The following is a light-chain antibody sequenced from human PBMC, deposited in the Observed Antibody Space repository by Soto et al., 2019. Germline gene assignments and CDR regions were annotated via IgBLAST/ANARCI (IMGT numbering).Light chain of an antibody. Sequence: QSALTQPASVSGSPGQSITISCTGTSSDVGAYNYVSWYQQHPGKAPKLLIYDVSNRPSGVSARFSGSKSGNTASLTISGLQAEDEADYYCSSYSTSVTWVFGGGTRLTVL. V-gene: IGLV2-14*03. J-gene: IGLJ3*02. CDR1: SSDVGAYNY. CDR2: DVS. CDR3: SSYSTSVTWV.